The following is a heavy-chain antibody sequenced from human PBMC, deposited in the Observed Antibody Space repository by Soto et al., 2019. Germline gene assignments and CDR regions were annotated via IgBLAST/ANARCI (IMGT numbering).Heavy chain of an antibody. CDR3: ARGRVTIFGVVIGPHYYYGMDV. J-gene: IGHJ6*02. Sequence: SETLSLTCAVYGGSFSGYYWSWIRQPPGKGLEWIGEINHSGSTNYNPSLKSRVTISVDTSKNQFSLKLSSVTAADTAVYYCARGRVTIFGVVIGPHYYYGMDVWGQGTTVTVSS. D-gene: IGHD3-3*01. CDR1: GGSFSGYY. V-gene: IGHV4-34*01. CDR2: INHSGST.